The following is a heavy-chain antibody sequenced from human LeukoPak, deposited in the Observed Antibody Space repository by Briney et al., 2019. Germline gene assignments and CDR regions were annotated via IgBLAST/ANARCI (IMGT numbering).Heavy chain of an antibody. Sequence: PGGSLRLSCAASGFTFSSYAMSWVRQAPGKGLEWVSAISGSGGSTYNADSVKGRFTISRDNSKNTLYLQMNSLRAEDTAVYYCARDAKIVVVPAAIYYYYYYMDVWGKGTTVTVSS. CDR1: GFTFSSYA. D-gene: IGHD2-2*01. J-gene: IGHJ6*03. V-gene: IGHV3-23*01. CDR3: ARDAKIVVVPAAIYYYYYYMDV. CDR2: ISGSGGST.